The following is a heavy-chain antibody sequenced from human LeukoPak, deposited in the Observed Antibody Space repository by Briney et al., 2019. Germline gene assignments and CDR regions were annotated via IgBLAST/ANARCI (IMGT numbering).Heavy chain of an antibody. CDR1: GFTFSNYA. Sequence: GGSLRLSCAASGFTFSNYAMHWVRQAPGKGLEWVAVISYDGSNKFYADSVKGRFTISRDNSKNTLYLQMSSLKPEDTAVYYCARRGGIVGTTNYYYYGMDVWGQGTTVTVSS. CDR3: ARRGGIVGTTNYYYYGMDV. CDR2: ISYDGSNK. V-gene: IGHV3-30-3*01. D-gene: IGHD1-26*01. J-gene: IGHJ6*02.